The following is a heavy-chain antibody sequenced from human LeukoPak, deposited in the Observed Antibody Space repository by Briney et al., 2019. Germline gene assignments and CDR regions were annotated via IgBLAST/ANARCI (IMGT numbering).Heavy chain of an antibody. Sequence: GESLKISCKGSGYSFTSYWIGWVRQMPGKGLEWMGVIYPGDSGTRYSPSFQGHVTISADTSISTAYLQWSNLKASDTAMYYCARPNDIVLVPAAIRNWYFDLWGRGTLVTVSS. CDR3: ARPNDIVLVPAAIRNWYFDL. J-gene: IGHJ2*01. D-gene: IGHD2-2*02. CDR2: IYPGDSGT. CDR1: GYSFTSYW. V-gene: IGHV5-51*01.